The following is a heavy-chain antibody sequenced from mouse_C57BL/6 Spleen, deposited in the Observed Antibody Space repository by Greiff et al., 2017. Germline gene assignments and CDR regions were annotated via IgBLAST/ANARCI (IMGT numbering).Heavy chain of an antibody. CDR1: GFSLTSYG. CDR3: AKKYDGYYGYFDV. Sequence: VQLQQSGPGLVQPSQSLSITCTVSGFSLTSYGVHWVRQSPGQGLEWLGGIWRGGSTDYNAAFMSRLSITKDNSKSQVFFKMNSLQADDTAIYYCAKKYDGYYGYFDVWGTGTTVTVSS. J-gene: IGHJ1*03. D-gene: IGHD2-3*01. CDR2: IWRGGST. V-gene: IGHV2-5*01.